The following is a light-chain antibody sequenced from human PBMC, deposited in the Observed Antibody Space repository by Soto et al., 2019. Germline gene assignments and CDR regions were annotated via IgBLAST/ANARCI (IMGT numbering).Light chain of an antibody. CDR1: QSVSDSY. CDR2: AS. Sequence: EIVLTQSPGTLPLSPGERATLSCRASQSVSDSYLAWYQQKPGQAPRLLIYASSRATGIPDRFSGSGSGTDFTLTISRLEPEDFAVYYCQHYGTSALFGPGTKVDIK. J-gene: IGKJ3*01. V-gene: IGKV3-20*01. CDR3: QHYGTSAL.